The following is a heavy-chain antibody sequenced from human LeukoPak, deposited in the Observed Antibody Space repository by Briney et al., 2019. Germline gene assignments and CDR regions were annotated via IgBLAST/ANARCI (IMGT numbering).Heavy chain of an antibody. V-gene: IGHV3-30-3*01. CDR2: ISYDGSNK. J-gene: IGHJ4*02. CDR1: GFTFSSYA. Sequence: PEGSLRLSCAASGFTFSSYAMHWVRQAPGKGLEWVAVISYDGSNKYYADSVKGRFTISRDNSKNTLHLQMNSLRAEDTAVYYCARERLTYGSGSYGGFDYWGQGTLVTVSS. D-gene: IGHD3-10*01. CDR3: ARERLTYGSGSYGGFDY.